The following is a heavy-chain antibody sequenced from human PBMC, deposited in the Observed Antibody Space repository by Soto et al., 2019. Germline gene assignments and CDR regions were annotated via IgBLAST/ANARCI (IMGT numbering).Heavy chain of an antibody. V-gene: IGHV1-69*01. D-gene: IGHD2-15*01. J-gene: IGHJ4*02. CDR2: IIPIFGTA. CDR3: ARPDCSGGSCYATSFDY. Sequence: QVQLVQSGAEVKKPGSSVKVSCKASGGTFSSYAISWVRQAPEQGLEWMGGIIPIFGTANYAQKFQGRVTITADESTSTASMELSSLRSEDTAVYYCARPDCSGGSCYATSFDYWGQGTLVTVSS. CDR1: GGTFSSYA.